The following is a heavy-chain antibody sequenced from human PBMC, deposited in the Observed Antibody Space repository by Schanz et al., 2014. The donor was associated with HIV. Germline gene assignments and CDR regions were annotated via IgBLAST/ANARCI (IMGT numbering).Heavy chain of an antibody. J-gene: IGHJ4*02. D-gene: IGHD1-1*01. V-gene: IGHV3-30-3*01. CDR2: ISFDGSNK. Sequence: QVQLVESGGGVVQPGRSLRLSCAASGFTFSRYAMHWVRQPPGKGLDWVAVISFDGSNKYYAVSVKGRFTISRDDSRNTLFLQMXXXXXXXTAIYYCARERVRATACWGQGTLVTVSS. CDR1: GFTFSRYA. CDR3: ARERVRATAC.